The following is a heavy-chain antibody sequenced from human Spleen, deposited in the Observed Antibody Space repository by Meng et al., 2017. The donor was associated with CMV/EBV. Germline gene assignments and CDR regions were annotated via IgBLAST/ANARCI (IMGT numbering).Heavy chain of an antibody. V-gene: IGHV1-24*01. CDR3: ATGGYNWNDDYYYGMDV. D-gene: IGHD1-1*01. Sequence: ASVKVSCKVSGYTLTELSRHWVRQAPGKGLEWMGGFDPEDGETIYAQKFQGRVTMTEDTSTDTAYMELNSLKSEDTAMYYCATGGYNWNDDYYYGMDVWGQGTTVTVSS. CDR2: FDPEDGET. CDR1: GYTLTELS. J-gene: IGHJ6*02.